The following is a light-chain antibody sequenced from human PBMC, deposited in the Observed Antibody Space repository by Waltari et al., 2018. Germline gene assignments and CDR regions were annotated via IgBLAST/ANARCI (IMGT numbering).Light chain of an antibody. CDR1: SYDVGGYNY. CDR3: CSFAGTSWV. Sequence: QSALTQPRSVSGSPGQSVTIPCTGTSYDVGGYNYVSWYQQYPGNAPKVMIYDVSKRPSGVTDRFSGSKSGNTASLTISGLQAEDEADYYCCSFAGTSWVFGGGTKVTVL. J-gene: IGLJ3*02. V-gene: IGLV2-11*01. CDR2: DVS.